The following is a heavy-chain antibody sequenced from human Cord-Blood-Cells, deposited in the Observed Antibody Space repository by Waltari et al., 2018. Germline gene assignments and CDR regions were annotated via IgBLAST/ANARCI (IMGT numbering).Heavy chain of an antibody. D-gene: IGHD6-13*01. Sequence: QVQLQESGPGLVKPSETLSLTCTVSGGSISSYYRSCLRQPPGKGLEWIGYIYYSGSTNYNPSLKSRVTISVDTSKNQFSLKLSSVTAADTAVYYCARNVYSSSWYWFDPWGQGTLVTVSS. CDR1: GGSISSYY. CDR2: IYYSGST. V-gene: IGHV4-59*01. J-gene: IGHJ5*02. CDR3: ARNVYSSSWYWFDP.